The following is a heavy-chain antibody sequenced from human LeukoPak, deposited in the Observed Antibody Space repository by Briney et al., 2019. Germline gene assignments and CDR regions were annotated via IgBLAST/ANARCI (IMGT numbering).Heavy chain of an antibody. CDR3: ARHGRQWLEVFFDY. V-gene: IGHV4-61*01. CDR2: IHYRGST. Sequence: SETLSLTCTVSGGSISSGTYYWSWIRQPPGKGLEWIGYIHYRGSTNYNPSLKSRVTISVDTSKNQFSLRLSSVTAADTAVYYCARHGRQWLEVFFDYWGQGTLVTVSS. J-gene: IGHJ4*02. D-gene: IGHD6-19*01. CDR1: GGSISSGTYY.